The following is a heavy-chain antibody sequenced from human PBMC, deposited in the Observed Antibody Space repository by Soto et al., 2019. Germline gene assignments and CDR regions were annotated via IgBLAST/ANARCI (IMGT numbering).Heavy chain of an antibody. CDR2: ISGYYGNT. V-gene: IGHV1-18*01. Sequence: QGQLVQSGAEVKKPGASVKVSCKASGYNFTNYDISWVRQAPGQGLEWMGWISGYYGNTKSAQKVQGRVTMTTDTSTNTAYMGLRSLRSDDTAMYYCARGPYPGTVFGGSYYDMDVWGQGTTVTVAS. CDR3: ARGPYPGTVFGGSYYDMDV. J-gene: IGHJ6*02. D-gene: IGHD3-3*01. CDR1: GYNFTNYD.